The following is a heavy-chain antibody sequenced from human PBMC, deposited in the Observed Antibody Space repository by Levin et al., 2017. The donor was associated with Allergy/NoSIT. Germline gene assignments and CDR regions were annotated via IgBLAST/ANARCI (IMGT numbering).Heavy chain of an antibody. CDR1: GYTFTGYY. Sequence: GASVKVSCKASGYTFTGYYMHWVRQAPGQGLEWMGRINPNSGGTNYAQKFQGRVTMTRDTSISTAYMELSRLRSDDTAVYYCASGSSIMITFGQQTTAGGYWGQGTLVTVSS. J-gene: IGHJ4*02. V-gene: IGHV1-2*06. D-gene: IGHD3-16*01. CDR3: ASGSSIMITFGQQTTAGGY. CDR2: INPNSGGT.